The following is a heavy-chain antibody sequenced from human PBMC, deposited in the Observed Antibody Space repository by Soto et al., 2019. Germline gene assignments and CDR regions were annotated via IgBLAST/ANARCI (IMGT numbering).Heavy chain of an antibody. CDR2: INSDGSTT. Sequence: VQLVESGGGLVQPGGSLRLSCAASGFTFSSYWMLWVRQAPGKGLVWVSRINSDGSTTSYADSVKGRFTISRDNAKNTLYLQMNSLRAEDTAMYYCARVNPGYSYVNYWGQGTLVTVSS. CDR3: ARVNPGYSYVNY. D-gene: IGHD5-18*01. V-gene: IGHV3-74*01. CDR1: GFTFSSYW. J-gene: IGHJ4*02.